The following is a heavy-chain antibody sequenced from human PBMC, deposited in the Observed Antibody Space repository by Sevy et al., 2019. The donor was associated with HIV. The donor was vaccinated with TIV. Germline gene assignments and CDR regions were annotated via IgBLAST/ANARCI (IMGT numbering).Heavy chain of an antibody. Sequence: GESLKISCKGSGYSFTSYWIGWVRQMPGKGLEWMGLIYPSDSDTRYSPSFQGQVTISADKSISTAYLQWSSLKASDTAMYYCARLGAYCGGDCYPPSYYYYGMDVWVQGTTVTVSS. CDR3: ARLGAYCGGDCYPPSYYYYGMDV. V-gene: IGHV5-51*01. CDR1: GYSFTSYW. D-gene: IGHD2-21*02. CDR2: IYPSDSDT. J-gene: IGHJ6*02.